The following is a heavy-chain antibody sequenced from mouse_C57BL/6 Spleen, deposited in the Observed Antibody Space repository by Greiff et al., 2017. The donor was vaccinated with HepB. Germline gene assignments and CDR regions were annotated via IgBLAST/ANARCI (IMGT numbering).Heavy chain of an antibody. CDR1: GYSFTGYY. V-gene: IGHV1-42*01. CDR3: ARTAQATYFDY. CDR2: INPSTGGT. Sequence: VQLQQSGPELVKPGASVKISCKASGYSFTGYYMNWVKQSPEKSLEWIGEINPSTGGTTYNQKFKAKATLTVDKSSSTAYMQLKSLNADDSAVYYCARTAQATYFDYWGQGTTLTVSS. D-gene: IGHD3-2*02. J-gene: IGHJ2*01.